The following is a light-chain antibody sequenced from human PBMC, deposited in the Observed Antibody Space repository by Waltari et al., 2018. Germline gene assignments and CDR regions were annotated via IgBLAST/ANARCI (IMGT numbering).Light chain of an antibody. V-gene: IGKV3-20*01. J-gene: IGKJ1*01. CDR2: ASS. Sequence: EIVLTQSPGTLSMSPGAGATLSCRASQSVSSTYIAWYQQRPGQAPRLIIYASSSRATGIPDRFSGSGSATDFTLTISRLEPEDFAVYYCQQYDGSPHTFGQGTKVEMK. CDR1: QSVSSTY. CDR3: QQYDGSPHT.